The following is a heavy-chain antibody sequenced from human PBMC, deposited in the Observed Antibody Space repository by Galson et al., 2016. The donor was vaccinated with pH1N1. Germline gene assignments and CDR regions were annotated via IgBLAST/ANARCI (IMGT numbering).Heavy chain of an antibody. D-gene: IGHD6-13*01. CDR1: GFTISTYW. J-gene: IGHJ4*02. CDR3: ARAIAAAGSL. V-gene: IGHV3-7*04. CDR2: INQDGSKK. Sequence: SLRLSCAASGFTISTYWMTWVRQAPGKGLEWVAYINQDGSKKYFGDSVKGRFTISRDNSKNSLFLQMNSLRPEDTAVYYCARAIAAAGSLWGQGTMFTVSS.